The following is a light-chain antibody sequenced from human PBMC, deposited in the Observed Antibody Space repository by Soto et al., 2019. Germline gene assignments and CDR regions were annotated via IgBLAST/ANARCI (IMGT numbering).Light chain of an antibody. CDR1: QSISSTY. J-gene: IGKJ2*01. CDR2: GTS. Sequence: EIVLTQSPGTLSLSPGERATLSCRASQSISSTYLAWYQQKPGQAPMLLIYGTSNRATGIPDRFSGSGSGTDLTLIISRLEPVDFAVYYCQQYGGSPPFTFGQGTKLEIK. V-gene: IGKV3-20*01. CDR3: QQYGGSPPFT.